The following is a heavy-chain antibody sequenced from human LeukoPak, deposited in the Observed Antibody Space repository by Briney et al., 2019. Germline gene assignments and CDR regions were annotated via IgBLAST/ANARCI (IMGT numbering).Heavy chain of an antibody. V-gene: IGHV1-8*02. D-gene: IGHD5-18*01. Sequence: VASVKVSCTASGYTFTSYDINWVRQAPGQGLEWMAWLNPNSGNTGYAQNFQGRVAMTRNTSITTAYMELSSLRSEDTAVYYCARGLGRTAMVTRGGVRFDYWGQGTLVTVSS. CDR3: ARGLGRTAMVTRGGVRFDY. CDR2: LNPNSGNT. CDR1: GYTFTSYD. J-gene: IGHJ4*02.